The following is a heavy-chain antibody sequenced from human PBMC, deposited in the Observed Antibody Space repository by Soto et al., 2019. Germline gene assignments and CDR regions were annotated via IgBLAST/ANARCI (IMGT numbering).Heavy chain of an antibody. J-gene: IGHJ4*02. CDR1: GFTFGNYA. V-gene: IGHV3-23*01. CDR3: AKDDPCSGSYLRGRGRFDY. CDR2: ISGGGTSI. D-gene: IGHD1-26*01. Sequence: GGSLRLSCEASGFTFGNYAMTWVRQAPGKGLEWVAAISGGGTSIFSADSVKVRFTISRDNSNNTLYLQMNNLRAEDTAIYYCAKDDPCSGSYLRGRGRFDYWGQGTLVTVSS.